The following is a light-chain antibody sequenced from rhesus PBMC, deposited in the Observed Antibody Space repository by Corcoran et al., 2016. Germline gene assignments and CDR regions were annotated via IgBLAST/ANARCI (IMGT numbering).Light chain of an antibody. CDR2: SSS. V-gene: IGKV1-94*01. CDR1: QGINKE. CDR3: LQLYTAPCT. J-gene: IGKJ3*01. Sequence: IQMTQSPSSLSASVGDRVTVTCRASQGINKELSWYQQKPGRAPTLLVFSSSSLPTGVSYRFSGSGSGTNYTLTISSLQPEDVATYYCLQLYTAPCTFGHGTKLDL.